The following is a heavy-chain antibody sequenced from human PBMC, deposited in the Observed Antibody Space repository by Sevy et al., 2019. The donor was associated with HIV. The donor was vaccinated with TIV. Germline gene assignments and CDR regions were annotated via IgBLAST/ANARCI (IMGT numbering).Heavy chain of an antibody. CDR3: ARASWFGELGNYLDY. Sequence: SETLSLTCTVSGGSISGYYWSWIRQPPGKGLEWIGYISHSGSTDYNPSLKSRVTISVDTSKNQCSLKLNSVTAADTAVYYCARASWFGELGNYLDYWGQGTLVTVSS. V-gene: IGHV4-59*13. CDR2: ISHSGST. J-gene: IGHJ4*02. D-gene: IGHD3-10*01. CDR1: GGSISGYY.